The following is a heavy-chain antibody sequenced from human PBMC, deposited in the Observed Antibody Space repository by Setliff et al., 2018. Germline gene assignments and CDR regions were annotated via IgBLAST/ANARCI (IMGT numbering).Heavy chain of an antibody. CDR1: GFSISSGYY. CDR2: VYYSGTA. CDR3: ARLSCSSNSCPFDY. J-gene: IGHJ4*02. V-gene: IGHV4-38-2*01. D-gene: IGHD2-2*01. Sequence: SETLSLTCAVSGFSISSGYYWGWIRQPPGKGLEWIGSVYYSGTAYYNPSLKSRLYMSVDTSKNQFTLKVISVTAADTAVYYCARLSCSSNSCPFDYWVQGTLVTVSS.